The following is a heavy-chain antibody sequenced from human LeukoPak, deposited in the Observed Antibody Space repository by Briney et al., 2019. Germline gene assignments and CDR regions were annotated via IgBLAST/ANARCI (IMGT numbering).Heavy chain of an antibody. CDR1: GFTFSSYG. D-gene: IGHD3-22*01. CDR3: AKDRQGLSQFIAAFDI. J-gene: IGHJ3*02. V-gene: IGHV3-30*18. CDR2: MTFDGRNT. Sequence: GGSLRLSCAASGFTFSSYGMHWVRQAPGKGLEWVAVMTFDGRNTYYADSVKGRFTISRDNSKNTLYLQLDRLKTEDTAVYFCAKDRQGLSQFIAAFDIWGQGTMVTVSS.